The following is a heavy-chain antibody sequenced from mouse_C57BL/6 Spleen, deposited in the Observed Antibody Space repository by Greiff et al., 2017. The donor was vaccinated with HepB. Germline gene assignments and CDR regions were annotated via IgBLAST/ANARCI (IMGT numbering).Heavy chain of an antibody. CDR1: GYTFTSYW. D-gene: IGHD1-1*01. CDR3: ARWALGYGSSSWFAY. CDR2: IDPSDSYT. J-gene: IGHJ3*01. V-gene: IGHV1-59*01. Sequence: QVQLQQPGAELVRPGTSVKLSCKASGYTFTSYWMHWVKQRPGQGLEWIGVIDPSDSYTNYNQKFKGKATLTVDTSSSTAYMQLSSLTSEDSAVYYCARWALGYGSSSWFAYWGQGTLVTGSA.